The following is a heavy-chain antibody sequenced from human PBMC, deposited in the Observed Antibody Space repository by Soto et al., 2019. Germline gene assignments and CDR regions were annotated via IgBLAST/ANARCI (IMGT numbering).Heavy chain of an antibody. CDR2: IWYDGSNK. D-gene: IGHD3-22*01. J-gene: IGHJ4*02. Sequence: QVQLVESGGGVVQPGRSLRLSCAASGFTFSSYGMHWVRQAPGKGLEWVAVIWYDGSNKYYADSVKGRFTISRDNSKNTLYLQMNSLRAEDTAVYYCARDLHLYYDSSGWEGGYYFDYWGQGTLVTVSS. CDR3: ARDLHLYYDSSGWEGGYYFDY. V-gene: IGHV3-33*01. CDR1: GFTFSSYG.